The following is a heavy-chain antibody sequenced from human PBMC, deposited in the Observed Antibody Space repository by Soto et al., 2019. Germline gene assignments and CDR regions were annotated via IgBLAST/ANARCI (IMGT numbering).Heavy chain of an antibody. J-gene: IGHJ4*02. CDR2: LYRDDDK. D-gene: IGHD1-20*01. V-gene: IGHV2-5*02. CDR1: GFSLSTNGVG. CDR3: AHYHWHGSGVDY. Sequence: HSTLKESGPTLVKPTQTLTLTCTFSGFSLSTNGVGVGRFRLPPVKDLEWLALLYRDDDKRYSRSLKNRLTIPQDTPKIQAVRTMAYMDPGDTGTYCRAHYHWHGSGVDYRGQGTLVAVSP.